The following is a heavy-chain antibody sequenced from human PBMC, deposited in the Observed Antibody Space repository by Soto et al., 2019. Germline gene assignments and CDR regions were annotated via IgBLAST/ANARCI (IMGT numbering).Heavy chain of an antibody. D-gene: IGHD5-12*01. J-gene: IGHJ4*02. CDR2: ISYDGSNK. V-gene: IGHV3-30-3*01. CDR3: ARVAVEMATIHVFDY. Sequence: QVQLVESGGGVVQPGRSLRLSCAASGFIFSSYAMHWVRQAPGKGLEWVAVISYDGSNKYYADSVKGRFTISRDNSKNTLYLQRNSLRAEDTAVYYCARVAVEMATIHVFDYWGQGTLVTVSS. CDR1: GFIFSSYA.